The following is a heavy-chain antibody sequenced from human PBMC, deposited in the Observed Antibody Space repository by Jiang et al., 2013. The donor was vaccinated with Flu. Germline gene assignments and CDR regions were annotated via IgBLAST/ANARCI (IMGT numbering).Heavy chain of an antibody. Sequence: GRTYYRSKWYNDYAVSVKSRITINPDTSKNQFSLQLNSVTPEDTAVYYCARGTVAGTNNYYFDYWGQGTLVTVSS. J-gene: IGHJ4*02. D-gene: IGHD6-19*01. V-gene: IGHV6-1*01. CDR2: TYYRSKWYN. CDR3: ARGTVAGTNNYYFDY.